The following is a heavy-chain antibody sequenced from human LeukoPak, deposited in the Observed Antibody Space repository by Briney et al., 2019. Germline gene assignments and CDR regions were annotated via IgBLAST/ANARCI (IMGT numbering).Heavy chain of an antibody. Sequence: PSQTLSLTCTVSGGSISSGDYYWSWIRQPPGKGLEWIGYIYYSGSTYYNPSLKSRVTISVDTSKNQFSLKLSSVTAADTAVYYCASITIFGVVIGYWGQGTLVTVSS. CDR2: IYYSGST. CDR3: ASITIFGVVIGY. J-gene: IGHJ4*02. CDR1: GGSISSGDYY. D-gene: IGHD3-3*01. V-gene: IGHV4-30-4*08.